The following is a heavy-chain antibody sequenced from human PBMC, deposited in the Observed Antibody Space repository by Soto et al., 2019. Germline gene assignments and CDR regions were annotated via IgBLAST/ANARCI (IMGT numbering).Heavy chain of an antibody. CDR1: GFTSSSYA. J-gene: IGHJ4*02. D-gene: IGHD6-19*01. V-gene: IGHV3-23*01. CDR3: ARDLYGNGCFDY. Sequence: EVQLLESGGGLVQPGGSLRISCAASGFTSSSYAMNWVRQAPGKGLEWVSTISDSGGTTFYADSVKGRFTTSRDSSKNTLILQMNSLRAEDTAVYYCARDLYGNGCFDYWGQGTLVTVSS. CDR2: ISDSGGTT.